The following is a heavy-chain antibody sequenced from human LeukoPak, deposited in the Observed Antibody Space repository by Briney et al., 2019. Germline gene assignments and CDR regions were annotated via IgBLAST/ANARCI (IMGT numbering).Heavy chain of an antibody. D-gene: IGHD2-15*01. V-gene: IGHV1-69*01. CDR2: TIPIFGTA. Sequence: SVKVSCKASGGTFSSYAISWVRQAPGQGLEWMGGTIPIFGTANYAQKFQGRVTITADESTSTAYMELSSLRSKDTAVYYCARCVVEDAFDIWGQGTMVTVSS. J-gene: IGHJ3*02. CDR1: GGTFSSYA. CDR3: ARCVVEDAFDI.